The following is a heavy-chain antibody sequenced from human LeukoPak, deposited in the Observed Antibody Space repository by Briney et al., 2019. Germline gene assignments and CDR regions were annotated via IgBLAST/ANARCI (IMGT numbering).Heavy chain of an antibody. V-gene: IGHV1-8*01. Sequence: ASVKVSCKTSGYTFRDYEINWVRQAPGRGLEWVAWIHANSGKAGSAQKFQGRVTLTRDKSTETAFMDLSGLTSDDSATYFCARGHYGGNRYFDNWGQGTLITVSS. J-gene: IGHJ4*02. D-gene: IGHD4-23*01. CDR2: IHANSGKA. CDR1: GYTFRDYE. CDR3: ARGHYGGNRYFDN.